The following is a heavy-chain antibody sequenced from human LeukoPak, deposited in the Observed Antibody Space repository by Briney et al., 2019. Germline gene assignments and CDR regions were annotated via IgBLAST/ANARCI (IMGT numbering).Heavy chain of an antibody. CDR1: GFTFSSYA. CDR3: AKDGAMGYSYGYGYYYYYMDV. D-gene: IGHD5-18*01. CDR2: ISYDGSNK. V-gene: IGHV3-30*04. Sequence: PGESLRLSCAASGFTFSSYAMHWVRQAPGKGLEWVAVISYDGSNKYYADSVKGRFTISRDNSKNTLYLQMNSLRAEDTAVYYCAKDGAMGYSYGYGYYYYYMDVWGKGTTVTISS. J-gene: IGHJ6*03.